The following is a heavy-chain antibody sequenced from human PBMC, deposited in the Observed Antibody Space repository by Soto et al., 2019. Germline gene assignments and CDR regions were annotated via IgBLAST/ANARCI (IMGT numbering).Heavy chain of an antibody. D-gene: IGHD3-9*01. V-gene: IGHV1-46*01. CDR2: INPSGGST. CDR3: ARGALRYFDRPFYYGMDV. CDR1: GYTFTSYY. Sequence: ASVKVSCKASGYTFTSYYMHWVRQAPGQGLEWMGIINPSGGSTSYAQKFQGRVTMTRDTSTSTVYMELSSLRSEDTAVYYCARGALRYFDRPFYYGMDVWGQGTTATVSS. J-gene: IGHJ6*02.